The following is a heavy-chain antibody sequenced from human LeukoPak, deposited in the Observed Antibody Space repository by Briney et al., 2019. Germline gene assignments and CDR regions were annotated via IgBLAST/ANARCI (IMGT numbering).Heavy chain of an antibody. CDR3: AKGSYYDSSGSFYFDY. CDR2: ISDSGDNT. CDR1: GFTFSSYA. Sequence: GGSLRLSCAASGFTFSSYAMSWVRQAPGKGLEWVSGISDSGDNTYYADSVKGRFTISRDNSKNTLYVQVNSLGTEDTAAYYCAKGSYYDSSGSFYFDYWGQGTLVTVSS. J-gene: IGHJ4*02. D-gene: IGHD3-22*01. V-gene: IGHV3-23*01.